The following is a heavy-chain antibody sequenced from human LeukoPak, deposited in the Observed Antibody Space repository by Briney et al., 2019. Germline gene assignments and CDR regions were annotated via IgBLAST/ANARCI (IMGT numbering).Heavy chain of an antibody. CDR3: ARDMETVTTIDY. J-gene: IGHJ4*02. V-gene: IGHV3-21*01. CDR2: ISAYGNSI. D-gene: IGHD4-11*01. CDR1: GFTFSSYA. Sequence: PGGSLRLSCAASGFTFSSYAMSWVRQAPGKGLEWVSSISAYGNSIYYADSMRGRFTISRDNAKNSLYLQMNSLRAEDTAVYYCARDMETVTTIDYWGQGTLVSVSS.